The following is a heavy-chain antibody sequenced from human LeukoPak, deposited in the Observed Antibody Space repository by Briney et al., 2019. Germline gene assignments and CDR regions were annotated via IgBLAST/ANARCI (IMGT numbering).Heavy chain of an antibody. CDR1: GFTFSSYS. J-gene: IGHJ4*02. CDR2: ITTSGGAK. D-gene: IGHD1-26*01. CDR3: TTGVGAAGHDGY. V-gene: IGHV3-48*01. Sequence: GGSLRLSCAASGFTFSSYSMNWVRQAPGKGLEWISYITTSGGAKNYADSVKGRFTISRDNAENSLYLQMSSLRAEDTAVYYCTTGVGAAGHDGYWGQGTLVTVSS.